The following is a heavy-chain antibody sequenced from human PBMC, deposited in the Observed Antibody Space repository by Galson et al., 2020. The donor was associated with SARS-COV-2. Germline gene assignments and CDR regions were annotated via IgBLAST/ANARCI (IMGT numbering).Heavy chain of an antibody. D-gene: IGHD2-8*01. CDR2: INSNSRTK. J-gene: IGHJ4*02. CDR1: GFSFSVFD. V-gene: IGHV3-48*02. CDR3: VRDNVNGGYFDY. Sequence: GESLKISCAASGFSFSVFDMSWVRQAPGKGLQWVSYINSNSRTKYYADSVKGRFTISRDNAENSLYLQMNNLRDEDTAVYYCVRDNVNGGYFDYWCQGTLVTVSS.